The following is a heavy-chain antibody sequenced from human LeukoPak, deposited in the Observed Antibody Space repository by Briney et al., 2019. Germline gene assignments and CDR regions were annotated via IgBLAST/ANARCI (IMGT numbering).Heavy chain of an antibody. Sequence: PGGSLRLSCAASGFTFSSYSMNWVRQAPGKGLEWVSSISSSSSYIYYADSVKGRFTISRDNSKNTLYLQMNNLRAEDTAVYYCAKDRHDILTGYDYWGQGTLVTVSS. V-gene: IGHV3-21*04. D-gene: IGHD3-9*01. J-gene: IGHJ4*02. CDR1: GFTFSSYS. CDR2: ISSSSSYI. CDR3: AKDRHDILTGYDY.